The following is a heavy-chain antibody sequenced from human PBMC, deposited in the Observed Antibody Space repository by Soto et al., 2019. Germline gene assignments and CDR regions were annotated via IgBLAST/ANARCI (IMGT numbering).Heavy chain of an antibody. Sequence: PSETLSLTCPVSGGSISSACYYWNWIRQRPGKGLEWIGYIYYSGSTYYNPSLKSRVTISVDTSKNQSSLKLSSVTAADTAVYYCARLTYYYDSSGYYPADWFDPWGQGTLVTVSS. CDR3: ARLTYYYDSSGYYPADWFDP. J-gene: IGHJ5*02. D-gene: IGHD3-22*01. CDR2: IYYSGST. CDR1: GGSISSACYY. V-gene: IGHV4-39*01.